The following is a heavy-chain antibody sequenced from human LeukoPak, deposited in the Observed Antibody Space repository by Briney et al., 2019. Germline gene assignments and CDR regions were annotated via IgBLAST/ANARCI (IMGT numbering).Heavy chain of an antibody. CDR3: ATNVRDEYSSGWYPIGY. J-gene: IGHJ4*02. Sequence: PGGSLRLSCAASRFTFSDYYMSWIRQAPGKGLEWVSYISSTGSTIYYADSVKGRFTISKDNAKNSLYLQMSGLRAEDTAVYYCATNVRDEYSSGWYPIGYWGQGTLVTASS. CDR2: ISSTGSTI. V-gene: IGHV3-11*04. D-gene: IGHD6-19*01. CDR1: RFTFSDYY.